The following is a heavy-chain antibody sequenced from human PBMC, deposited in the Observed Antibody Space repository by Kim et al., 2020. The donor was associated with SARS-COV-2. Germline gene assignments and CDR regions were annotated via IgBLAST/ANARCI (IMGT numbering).Heavy chain of an antibody. J-gene: IGHJ4*02. Sequence: GGSLRLSCAASGFTFSNAWMSWVRQAPGKGLEWVGRIKSKTDGGTTDYAAPVKGRFTISRDDSKNTLYLQMNSLKTEDTAVYYCTTEHSSSWYVDYWGQGTLVTVSS. V-gene: IGHV3-15*01. CDR1: GFTFSNAW. CDR2: IKSKTDGGTT. CDR3: TTEHSSSWYVDY. D-gene: IGHD6-13*01.